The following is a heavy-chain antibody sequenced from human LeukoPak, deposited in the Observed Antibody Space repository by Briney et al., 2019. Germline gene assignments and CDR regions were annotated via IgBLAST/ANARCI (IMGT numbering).Heavy chain of an antibody. CDR1: GGSFSGYY. Sequence: SETLSLTCAVYGGSFSGYYWSWIRQPPGKGLEWIGEINRSGSTNYNPSLKSRVTISVDTSKNQFSLKLSSVTAADTAVYYCASFDHCSSTSCYRFSFDYWGQGTLVTVSS. V-gene: IGHV4-34*01. J-gene: IGHJ4*02. CDR3: ASFDHCSSTSCYRFSFDY. D-gene: IGHD2-2*01. CDR2: INRSGST.